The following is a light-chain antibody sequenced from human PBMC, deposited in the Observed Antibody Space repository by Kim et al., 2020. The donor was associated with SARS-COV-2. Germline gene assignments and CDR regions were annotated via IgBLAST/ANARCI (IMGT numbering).Light chain of an antibody. Sequence: QRVTISCTGSSSNIGAGYDVHWYQHRPGTAPQLLIYGNSNRPSGVPDRFSGSKAGTSASLAITGLQAEDEADYYCQSYDSSLSGWVFGGGTQLTVL. CDR3: QSYDSSLSGWV. CDR1: SSNIGAGYD. V-gene: IGLV1-40*01. CDR2: GNS. J-gene: IGLJ3*02.